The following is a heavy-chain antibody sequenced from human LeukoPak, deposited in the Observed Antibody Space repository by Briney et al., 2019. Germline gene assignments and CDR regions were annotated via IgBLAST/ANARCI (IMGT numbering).Heavy chain of an antibody. CDR3: ARGIAAAGTSPF. D-gene: IGHD6-13*01. J-gene: IGHJ4*02. V-gene: IGHV1-69*04. CDR1: GGTFSSYA. CDR2: IIPILGIA. Sequence: SVKVSCKASGGTFSSYAISWVRQAPGQGLEWMGRIIPILGIANYAQKFQGGVTITADKSTSTAYMELSGLRSEDTAVYYCARGIAAAGTSPFWGQGTLVTVSS.